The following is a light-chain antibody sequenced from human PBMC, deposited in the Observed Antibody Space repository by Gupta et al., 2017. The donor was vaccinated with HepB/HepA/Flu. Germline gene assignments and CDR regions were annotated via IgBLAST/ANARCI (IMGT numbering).Light chain of an antibody. V-gene: IGLV3-1*01. Sequence: SYELTQPPSVSVSPGQTASITCSGDKLGDKYACWYQQKPGQSPLLVIYQDSKRPAGIPERFSASNSGNTATLTILETQAMDEADYYCQAWDSSRVVFGGGTKLTVL. CDR2: QDS. CDR1: KLGDKY. CDR3: QAWDSSRVV. J-gene: IGLJ2*01.